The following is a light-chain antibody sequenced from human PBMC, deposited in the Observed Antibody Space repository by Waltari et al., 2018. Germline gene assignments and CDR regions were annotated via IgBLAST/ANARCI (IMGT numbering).Light chain of an antibody. CDR1: SSDIGSNF. Sequence: QSVLTQPPSVSETPGQRVTISCSGGSSDIGSNFVYWYQHVPGTAPRLLTSRTDRRPSGVPDRFSGSKSGTSASLAISGLRPEDEADYYCAAWDGSLSGWVFGGGTKVTVL. V-gene: IGLV1-47*01. J-gene: IGLJ3*02. CDR3: AAWDGSLSGWV. CDR2: RTD.